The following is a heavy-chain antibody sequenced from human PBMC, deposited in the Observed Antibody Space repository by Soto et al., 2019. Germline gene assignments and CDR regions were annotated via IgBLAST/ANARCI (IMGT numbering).Heavy chain of an antibody. CDR3: ARAVXXRPSWHFDL. Sequence: EVQLVESGGGLVQPGGSLRLSCAASGFTFSRYDMHWVRQATGKGLEWVSAIGTGGDTYYPGSVKGRFTISRENAKNSLYLQMNSLRAGDTAVYYCARAVXXRPSWHFDLWGRGTLVTVSS. D-gene: IGHD1-26*01. CDR2: IGTGGDT. CDR1: GFTFSRYD. V-gene: IGHV3-13*01. J-gene: IGHJ2*01.